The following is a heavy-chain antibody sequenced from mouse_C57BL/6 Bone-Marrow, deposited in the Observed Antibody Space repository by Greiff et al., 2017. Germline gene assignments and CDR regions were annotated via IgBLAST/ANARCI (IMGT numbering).Heavy chain of an antibody. CDR3: ARGDYGNFFDY. CDR1: GYTFTSYT. J-gene: IGHJ2*01. V-gene: IGHV1-4*01. D-gene: IGHD2-1*01. CDR2: INPSSGYT. Sequence: VQRVESGAELARPGASVKMSCKASGYTFTSYTMHWVKQRPGQGLEWIGYINPSSGYTKYNQKFKDKATLTADKSSSTAYMQLSSLTSEDSAVYYCARGDYGNFFDYWGQGTTLTVSS.